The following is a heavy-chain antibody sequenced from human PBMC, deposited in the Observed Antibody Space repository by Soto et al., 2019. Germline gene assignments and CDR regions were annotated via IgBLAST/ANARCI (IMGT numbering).Heavy chain of an antibody. CDR1: GGSFSDYSWN. Sequence: SETLSLTCAVYGGSFSDYSWNWNWIRQPPGKGLEWIGEINHSGSTSHNPSLKSRVTISVDTSKNQFSLKLSSVTAADTAVYYYARHRGPMVRGVITNWFDPWGQGTLVTVSS. CDR3: ARHRGPMVRGVITNWFDP. D-gene: IGHD3-10*01. J-gene: IGHJ5*02. V-gene: IGHV4-34*01. CDR2: INHSGST.